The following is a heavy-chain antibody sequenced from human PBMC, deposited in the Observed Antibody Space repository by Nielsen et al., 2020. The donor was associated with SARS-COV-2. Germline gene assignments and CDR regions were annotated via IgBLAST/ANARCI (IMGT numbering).Heavy chain of an antibody. CDR1: GFSLTTSAMC. J-gene: IGHJ4*02. Sequence: SGPTLVKPTQTLTLTCTFSGFSLTTSAMCVSWIRQPPGKALEWLARIDWDDDKYYSTSLKTRLTISKDTSKNQVVLTMTDMDPVDTATYYCARMLRSYYYGSGNYSYYFDYWGQGTLVTVSS. V-gene: IGHV2-70*11. CDR2: IDWDDDK. D-gene: IGHD3-10*01. CDR3: ARMLRSYYYGSGNYSYYFDY.